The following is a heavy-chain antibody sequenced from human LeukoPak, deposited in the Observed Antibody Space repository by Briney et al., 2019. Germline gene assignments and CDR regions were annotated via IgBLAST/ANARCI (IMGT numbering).Heavy chain of an antibody. CDR2: IYYSGST. CDR1: GGSISSSPYY. CDR3: ARDPSLITGTTGDY. D-gene: IGHD1-20*01. Sequence: SETLSLTCTVSGGSISSSPYYWGWVRQPPGKGLEWIGSIYYSGSTYYNPSLKSRVTISVETSKNQFSLKLSSVTAADTAVYYCARDPSLITGTTGDYWGQGTLVTVSS. J-gene: IGHJ4*02. V-gene: IGHV4-39*07.